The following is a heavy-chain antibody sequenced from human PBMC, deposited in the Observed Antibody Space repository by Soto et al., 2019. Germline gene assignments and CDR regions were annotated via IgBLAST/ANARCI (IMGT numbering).Heavy chain of an antibody. Sequence: SETLSLTCTVSGGSISSYYWSWIRQPPGKGLEWIGYIYYSGSTNYNPSLKSRVTISVDTSKNQFSLKLSSVTAADTAVYYCARHPVFWSGYTYWYFDLWGRGTLVTVSS. J-gene: IGHJ2*01. D-gene: IGHD3-3*01. V-gene: IGHV4-59*08. CDR2: IYYSGST. CDR3: ARHPVFWSGYTYWYFDL. CDR1: GGSISSYY.